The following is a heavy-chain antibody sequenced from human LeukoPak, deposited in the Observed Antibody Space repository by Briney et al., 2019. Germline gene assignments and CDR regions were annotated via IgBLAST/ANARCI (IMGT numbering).Heavy chain of an antibody. V-gene: IGHV4-59*08. J-gene: IGHJ1*01. CDR1: GGSISSYY. CDR3: ARQYYYDGSGPFQH. Sequence: PSETLSLTCTVSGGSISSYYWSWIRQPPGKGLEWIGYIYYSGSTYYYNPSLKSRVTMSVDTSKNQFSLKLSSVTAADTAVYYCARQYYYDGSGPFQHWGQGTLVTVSS. CDR2: IYYSGSTY. D-gene: IGHD3-22*01.